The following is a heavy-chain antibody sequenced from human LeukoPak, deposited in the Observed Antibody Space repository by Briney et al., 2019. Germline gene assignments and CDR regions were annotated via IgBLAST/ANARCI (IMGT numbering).Heavy chain of an antibody. CDR2: IYYSGST. Sequence: SETLSLTCTVSGGSISSSSYYWGWIRQPPGKGLEWIGSIYYSGSTYYNPSLKSRVTISVDTSKNQFSLKLSSVTAADTAVYYCASDFAVTTSFDYWGQGTLVTVSS. D-gene: IGHD4-17*01. J-gene: IGHJ4*02. V-gene: IGHV4-39*07. CDR1: GGSISSSSYY. CDR3: ASDFAVTTSFDY.